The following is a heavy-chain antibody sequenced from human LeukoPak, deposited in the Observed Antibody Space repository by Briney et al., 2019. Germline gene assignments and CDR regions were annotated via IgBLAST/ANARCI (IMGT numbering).Heavy chain of an antibody. J-gene: IGHJ3*02. CDR1: GYSLTNYW. V-gene: IGHV5-51*01. Sequence: GESLKISCKGSGYSLTNYWIGWVRQMPGKGLEWMGIIYPGDSDTRYSPSFQGQVTISADKSISTAYLQWSSLKASDTAMYYCARQYYDSSGSRAFDIWGQGTMVTVS. CDR2: IYPGDSDT. CDR3: ARQYYDSSGSRAFDI. D-gene: IGHD3-22*01.